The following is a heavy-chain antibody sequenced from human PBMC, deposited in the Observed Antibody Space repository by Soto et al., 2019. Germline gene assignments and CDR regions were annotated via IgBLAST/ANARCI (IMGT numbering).Heavy chain of an antibody. CDR3: ATCQLGEYYYAMDV. CDR1: GGSMNSNNW. J-gene: IGHJ6*02. CDR2: IYHSGRA. D-gene: IGHD7-27*01. V-gene: IGHV4-4*02. Sequence: ETLSLTFGVSGGSMNSNNWWTWIRQLPGKGLEYIGEIYHSGRAKYNPSLKSRVTISIDTSKKQCSLKVNAVPGADTAVYYCATCQLGEYYYAMDVWGQGTTVTVSS.